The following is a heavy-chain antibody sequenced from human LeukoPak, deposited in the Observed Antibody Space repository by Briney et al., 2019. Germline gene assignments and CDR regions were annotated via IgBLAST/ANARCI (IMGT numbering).Heavy chain of an antibody. D-gene: IGHD5-18*01. Sequence: ASVKVSCKASGGTFSSYAISWVRQAPGQGLEWMGGIIPIFGTANYAQKFQGRVTITADESTSTAYMELNSLRSEDTAVYYCARHCGIQLWLSAGYWGQGTLVTVTS. J-gene: IGHJ4*02. CDR2: IIPIFGTA. CDR1: GGTFSSYA. V-gene: IGHV1-69*13. CDR3: ARHCGIQLWLSAGY.